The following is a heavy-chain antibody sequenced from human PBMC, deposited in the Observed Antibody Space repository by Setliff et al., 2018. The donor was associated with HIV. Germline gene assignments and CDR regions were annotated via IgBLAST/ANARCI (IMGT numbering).Heavy chain of an antibody. Sequence: ASVKVSCKASGYTFTGYFIHWVRQAPGQGLEWMGRINPNTGDTNYAQKFQGRVTMTRHTSISTAYMELCRLTSDDTAVYYCAREGDVLSGYYVNWFDPWGQGTLVTVSS. CDR1: GYTFTGYF. CDR3: AREGDVLSGYYVNWFDP. CDR2: INPNTGDT. J-gene: IGHJ5*02. D-gene: IGHD3-3*01. V-gene: IGHV1-2*06.